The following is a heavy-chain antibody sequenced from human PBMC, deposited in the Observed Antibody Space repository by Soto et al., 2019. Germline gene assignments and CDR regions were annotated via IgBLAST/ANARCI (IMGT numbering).Heavy chain of an antibody. CDR3: AKDRSTYYLVPPFDP. CDR1: GFAFDAYS. Sequence: SLRLSCAPSGFAFDAYSLHWVRQAPGKGLEWVSVISGSGGSTYYADSVKGRFTISRDNSKNTLYLQMNSLRAEGTAVYYCAKDRSTYYLVPPFDPWGQGTLVTVSS. D-gene: IGHD3-10*01. V-gene: IGHV3-23*01. CDR2: ISGSGGST. J-gene: IGHJ5*02.